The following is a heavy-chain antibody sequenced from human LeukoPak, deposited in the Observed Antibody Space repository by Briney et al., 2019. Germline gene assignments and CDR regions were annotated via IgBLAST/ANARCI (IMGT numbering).Heavy chain of an antibody. J-gene: IGHJ4*02. Sequence: KSGGSLRLSCAASGFTFSSYSMNWVRQAPGKGLEWVSSISSSSSYVYYADSVKGRFTISRDNAKNSLYLQMNSLRAEDTAVYYCASVGIAAQWGQGTLVTVSS. CDR2: ISSSSSYV. V-gene: IGHV3-21*01. CDR1: GFTFSSYS. D-gene: IGHD6-6*01. CDR3: ASVGIAAQ.